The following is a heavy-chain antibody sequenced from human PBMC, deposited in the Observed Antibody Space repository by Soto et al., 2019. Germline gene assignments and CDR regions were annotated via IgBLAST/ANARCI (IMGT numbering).Heavy chain of an antibody. J-gene: IGHJ4*02. CDR3: AREVVVPAARGGFDY. V-gene: IGHV4-30-2*01. CDR2: IYHSGST. CDR1: GGSISSGGYS. Sequence: QLQLQESGSGLVKPSQTLSLTCAVSGGSISSGGYSWSWIRQPPGKGLEWIGYIYHSGSTYYNPSLKSRVTISVDRSKIQFSLKLSSVTAADTAVYYCAREVVVPAARGGFDYWGQGTLVTVSS. D-gene: IGHD2-2*01.